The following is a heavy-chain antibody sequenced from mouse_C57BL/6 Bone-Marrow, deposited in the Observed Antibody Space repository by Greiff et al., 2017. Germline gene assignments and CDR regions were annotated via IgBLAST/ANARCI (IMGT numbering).Heavy chain of an antibody. CDR2: IHPSDSDT. CDR3: ALYYGNYVGVWFAY. J-gene: IGHJ3*01. D-gene: IGHD2-1*01. CDR1: GYTFTSYC. Sequence: QVQLKESGAELVKPGASVKVSCKASGYTFTSYCMHWVKQRPGQGLEWIGRIHPSDSDTNYNQKFKGKATLTVDKSSSTAYMQLSSLTSEDSAVYYCALYYGNYVGVWFAYWGQGTLVTVSA. V-gene: IGHV1-74*01.